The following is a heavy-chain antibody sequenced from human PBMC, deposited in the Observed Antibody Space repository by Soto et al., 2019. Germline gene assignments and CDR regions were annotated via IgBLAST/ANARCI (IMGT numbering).Heavy chain of an antibody. CDR1: GYTFTGYD. Sequence: QVQLVQSGAEVKKPGASVKVSCKASGYTFTGYDINWVRQATGQGPEWMGWINPNSGNTGYAQNFQGRVTMTRDTSISTAYMELSSLRSEDTAVYYCARGPYSSGNNRFQYWGQGTLVAVSS. CDR2: INPNSGNT. D-gene: IGHD3-22*01. J-gene: IGHJ1*01. CDR3: ARGPYSSGNNRFQY. V-gene: IGHV1-8*01.